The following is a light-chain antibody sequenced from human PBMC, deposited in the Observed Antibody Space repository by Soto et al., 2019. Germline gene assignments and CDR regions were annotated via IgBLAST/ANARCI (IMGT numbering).Light chain of an antibody. CDR1: SSDVGGYNY. CDR3: SSYTSSGTPVV. CDR2: EVS. Sequence: QSALTQPASVSGSPGQSITISCTGTSSDVGGYNYVSWYQQHPGKAPKLMIYEVSNRPSGVSNRFSGSKSGNTACLTISGLQAEDEADYYCSSYTSSGTPVVFGGGTKVTVL. V-gene: IGLV2-14*01. J-gene: IGLJ2*01.